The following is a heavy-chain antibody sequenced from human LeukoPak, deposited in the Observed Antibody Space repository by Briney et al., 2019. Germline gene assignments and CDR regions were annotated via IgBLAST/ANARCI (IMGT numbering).Heavy chain of an antibody. D-gene: IGHD6-19*01. CDR1: GFTFSAYW. CDR2: IPSNSGHI. CDR3: ARGPSSGYSSDWFDP. J-gene: IGHJ5*02. V-gene: IGHV3-21*06. Sequence: PGGSLRLSCAASGFTFSAYWMNWVRQPPGRGLEWVSSIPSNSGHIYYADSLKGRFTISRDNANNSLFLQMNSLRAEDTAVYYCARGPSSGYSSDWFDPWGQGTLVTVSS.